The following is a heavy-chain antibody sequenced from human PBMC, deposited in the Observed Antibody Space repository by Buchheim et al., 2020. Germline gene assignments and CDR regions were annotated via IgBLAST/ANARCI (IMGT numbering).Heavy chain of an antibody. CDR2: ISYDGSNK. J-gene: IGHJ4*02. CDR1: GFTFSSYG. D-gene: IGHD6-19*01. CDR3: AKDRDSSGWGGRGYFDY. Sequence: QVQLVESGGGVVQPGRSLRLSCAASGFTFSSYGMHWVRQAPGKGLEWVAVISYDGSNKYYADSVKGRFTLSRDNSKNTLYLQMNSLRAEDTAVYYCAKDRDSSGWGGRGYFDYWGQGTL. V-gene: IGHV3-30*18.